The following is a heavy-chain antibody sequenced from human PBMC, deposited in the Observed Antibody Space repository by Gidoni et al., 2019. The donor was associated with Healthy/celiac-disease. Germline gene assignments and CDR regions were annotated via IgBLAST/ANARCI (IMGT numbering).Heavy chain of an antibody. CDR2: ISSSSSYI. V-gene: IGHV3-21*01. Sequence: EVQLVESGGGLVKPAGSLRLSCAASGFTFSSYSMHWFRLAPGKGLEGVSSISSSSSYIYYADSVKGRFTISRDNAKNSLYLQMNSLRAEDTAVYYCARDSFLDCTNGVCYSSLNYYYYGMDVWGQGTTVTVSS. CDR1: GFTFSSYS. J-gene: IGHJ6*02. CDR3: ARDSFLDCTNGVCYSSLNYYYYGMDV. D-gene: IGHD2-8*01.